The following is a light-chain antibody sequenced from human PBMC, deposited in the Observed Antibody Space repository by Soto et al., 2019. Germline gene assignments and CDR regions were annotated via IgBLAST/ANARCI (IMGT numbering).Light chain of an antibody. J-gene: IGLJ2*01. CDR2: EVS. V-gene: IGLV2-14*01. CDR1: SSDVGANNY. CDR3: ISDINSITFVV. Sequence: QSALTQPASVSGSPGQPITISCTGTSSDVGANNYVSWYQHHPGKAPKLWIYEVSNRPSGVSSLFSGSKSGNSASLTISGLQAEDEADYYCISDINSITFVVFGGGTKLTVL.